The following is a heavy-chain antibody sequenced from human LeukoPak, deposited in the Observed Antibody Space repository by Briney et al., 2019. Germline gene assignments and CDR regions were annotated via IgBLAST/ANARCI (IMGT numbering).Heavy chain of an antibody. CDR1: GXTFSNVW. D-gene: IGHD6-25*01. CDR2: VSHDGSTK. J-gene: IGHJ1*01. Sequence: SGGSLRLSWAASGXTFSNVWMSWVRQAPGKGLEWVAVVSHDGSTKFYADSVKGRFTISRDNSKNTVDLQMYSLRDEDTAVYYCAKEPTSYSSGWYFQDWGQGTLVTVSS. CDR3: AKEPTSYSSGWYFQD. V-gene: IGHV3-30*18.